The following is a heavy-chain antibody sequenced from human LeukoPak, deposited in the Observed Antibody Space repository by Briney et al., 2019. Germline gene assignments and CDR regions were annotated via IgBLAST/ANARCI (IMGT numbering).Heavy chain of an antibody. CDR1: GYTFTVYY. CDR3: ARQINKLGTTPSGY. CDR2: INPNSGGT. V-gene: IGHV1-2*02. Sequence: ASVNVSFKASGYTFTVYYMHWVRQAPGQGLEWMGWINPNSGGTNYAQKFQGRVTMTRDTSISTAYMELSRLTSDDTAVYYCARQINKLGTTPSGYWGQGTLVTVSS. D-gene: IGHD1-26*01. J-gene: IGHJ4*02.